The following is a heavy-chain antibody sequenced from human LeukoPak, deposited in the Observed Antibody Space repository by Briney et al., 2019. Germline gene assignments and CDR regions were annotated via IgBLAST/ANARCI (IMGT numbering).Heavy chain of an antibody. Sequence: GGSLRLSCAASGFTFSTYTMNWVRQAPGKGLEWVSTITRSSTYIYYADSVRGRFTISRDNSKNTLYLQMNSLRAEDTAVYYCAKGGVVDTAMVLTYLDYWGQGTLVTVSS. D-gene: IGHD5-18*01. CDR1: GFTFSTYT. CDR3: AKGGVVDTAMVLTYLDY. CDR2: ITRSSTYI. V-gene: IGHV3-21*04. J-gene: IGHJ4*02.